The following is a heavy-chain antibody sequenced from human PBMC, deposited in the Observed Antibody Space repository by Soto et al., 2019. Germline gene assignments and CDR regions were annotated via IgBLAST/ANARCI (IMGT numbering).Heavy chain of an antibody. CDR2: IAHHGLKE. J-gene: IGHJ4*02. D-gene: IGHD1-26*01. Sequence: QVQLVESGGGVVRTGRSLRLSCVASGFTFRDYGMHWVRQAPGKGLEWVAGIAHHGLKEHYADSVKGRFTISRDNSKKTVYLHVNSLRGDDTSVYYGAKDWVGGSNNYYFEYWGQGTLVTVSS. CDR1: GFTFRDYG. V-gene: IGHV3-30*18. CDR3: AKDWVGGSNNYYFEY.